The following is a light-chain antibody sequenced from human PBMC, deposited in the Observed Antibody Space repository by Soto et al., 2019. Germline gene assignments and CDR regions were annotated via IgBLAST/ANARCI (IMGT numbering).Light chain of an antibody. J-gene: IGLJ3*02. CDR3: SSXXXXXXXV. CDR2: EVT. Sequence: QSALTQPASVSGSPGQSITISCTGTSSDVGAYNYVSWYQQHSGKALKLIIYEVTNRPSGVSNRFSASKSGNTASLTIFGLQAEDEADYYCSSXXXXXXXVXXGGTKL. CDR1: SSDVGAYNY. V-gene: IGLV2-14*01.